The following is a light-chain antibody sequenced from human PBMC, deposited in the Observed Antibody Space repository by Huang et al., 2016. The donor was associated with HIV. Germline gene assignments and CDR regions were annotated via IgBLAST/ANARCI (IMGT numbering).Light chain of an antibody. V-gene: IGKV4-1*01. Sequence: DIVMTQSPDSLAVSLGERATINCKSSQSVLHSSNNKNYLVWYQQRAGQPPKLLIYWASTRESGVPDRFSGGGSGTDFSLTISSLQAEDVAVYYCQQYYTTPWTFGQGTKVEIK. CDR2: WAS. J-gene: IGKJ1*01. CDR1: QSVLHSSNNKNY. CDR3: QQYYTTPWT.